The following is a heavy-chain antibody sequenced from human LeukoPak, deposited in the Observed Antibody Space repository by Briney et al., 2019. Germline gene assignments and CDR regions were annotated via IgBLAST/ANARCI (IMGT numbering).Heavy chain of an antibody. CDR2: INPNTGGT. Sequence: ASVKVSCKAFGYSINSYYMHWVRQAPGQGLEWLGWINPNTGGTNYAQKFQGRVTMTRDTSISTAYMELSSLRSDDTAVYYCARNHYYVPGSSDTWGQGTIVTVSS. CDR1: GYSINSYY. CDR3: ARNHYYVPGSSDT. D-gene: IGHD3-10*01. V-gene: IGHV1-2*02. J-gene: IGHJ3*01.